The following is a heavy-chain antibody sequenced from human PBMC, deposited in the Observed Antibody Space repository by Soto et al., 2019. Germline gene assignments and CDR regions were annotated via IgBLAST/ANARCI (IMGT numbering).Heavy chain of an antibody. CDR1: GGSISSSSYY. CDR2: IYYSGST. D-gene: IGHD3-16*01. J-gene: IGHJ4*02. V-gene: IGHV4-39*01. Sequence: QLQLQESGPGLVKPSETLSLTCTVSGGSISSSSYYWGWIRQPPGKGLEWIGSIYYSGSTYYNPSLKSRVTISVDTSKNQFSLKLSSVTAADTAVYYCASCEGSYPLLPFDYWGQGTLVTVSS. CDR3: ASCEGSYPLLPFDY.